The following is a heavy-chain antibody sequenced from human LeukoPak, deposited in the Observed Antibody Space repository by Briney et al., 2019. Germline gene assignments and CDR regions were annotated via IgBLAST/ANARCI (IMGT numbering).Heavy chain of an antibody. D-gene: IGHD6-13*01. CDR1: GYTFTSYY. Sequence: ASVKVSCKASGYTFTSYYMHWVRQAPGQGLEWMGIINPSGGSTSYAQKFQGRVTMTRDMSTSTVYMELSSLRSEGTAVYYCASIAAAGTGLYFDYWGQGTLVTVSS. J-gene: IGHJ4*02. V-gene: IGHV1-46*01. CDR2: INPSGGST. CDR3: ASIAAAGTGLYFDY.